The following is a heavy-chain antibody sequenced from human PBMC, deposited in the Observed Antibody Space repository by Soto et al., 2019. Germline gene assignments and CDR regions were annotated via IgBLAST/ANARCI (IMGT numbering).Heavy chain of an antibody. CDR3: VRAKYFDFWSGSPGDMDV. CDR1: CRSFSCGTSY. J-gene: IGHJ6*02. D-gene: IGHD3-3*01. Sequence: AETLSLTCTVSCRSFSCGTSYWTWIRQPPGKGLEWIVYVYNSGSTTYNPSLRCLVTFSVYTSKTQFSLKLNYFIAADAAVYIFVRAKYFDFWSGSPGDMDVWGQGTMVTVSS. CDR2: VYNSGST. V-gene: IGHV4-61*01.